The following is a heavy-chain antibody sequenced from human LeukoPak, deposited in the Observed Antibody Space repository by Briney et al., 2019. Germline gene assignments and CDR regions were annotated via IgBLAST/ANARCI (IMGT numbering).Heavy chain of an antibody. V-gene: IGHV4-59*01. J-gene: IGHJ4*02. CDR2: IYYTGST. Sequence: PSETLSLTCTVSSGSINNYYWSWVRQPPGKGLEWIGYIYYTGSTNYNPSLKSRVTISVDTSKNQFSLKQTSVTAADTAVYYCARVRPRPVVDKWGQGTLVTVSS. CDR1: SGSINNYY. CDR3: ARVRPRPVVDK. D-gene: IGHD2-15*01.